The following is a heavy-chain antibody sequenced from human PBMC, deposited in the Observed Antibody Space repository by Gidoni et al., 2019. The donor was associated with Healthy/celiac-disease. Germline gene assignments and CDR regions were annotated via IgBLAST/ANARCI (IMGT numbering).Heavy chain of an antibody. CDR2: IKQDGSEK. D-gene: IGHD6-6*01. CDR3: ARDLIAARPNWFDP. Sequence: ELEWVANIKQDGSEKYYVDSVKGRFTISRDNAKNSLYLQMNSLRAEDTAVYYCARDLIAARPNWFDPWGQGTLVTVS. V-gene: IGHV3-7*03. J-gene: IGHJ5*02.